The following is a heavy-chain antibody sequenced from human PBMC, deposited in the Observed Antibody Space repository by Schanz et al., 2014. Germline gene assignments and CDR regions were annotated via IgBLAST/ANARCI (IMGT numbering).Heavy chain of an antibody. CDR3: ARDRGHGDLPGDI. D-gene: IGHD4-17*01. Sequence: QVQLQQWGAGLLKPSETLSLTCGVFGGSFSGYYWSWIRQPPGKGLEWIGEIYHTGSTNYNPSLKSRGTISVDTSKNQFSLKLSSVTAADTAVYYCARDRGHGDLPGDIWGQGTMVTVSS. J-gene: IGHJ3*02. CDR2: IYHTGST. V-gene: IGHV4-34*01. CDR1: GGSFSGYY.